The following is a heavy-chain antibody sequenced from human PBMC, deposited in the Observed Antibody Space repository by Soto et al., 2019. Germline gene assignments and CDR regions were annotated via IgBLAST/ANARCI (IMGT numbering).Heavy chain of an antibody. CDR2: IIPVFGTT. CDR1: GGLFSSYA. J-gene: IGHJ4*02. Sequence: QEQLVQSGAEVKKPGSSVKVSCKDTGGLFSSYAISWVRQAPGQGPEWMGGIIPVFGTTYYAQKFQDRVTITADESTNTAYMELSSLRSEDTAMYYCARGGSGYVWFNEFWGQGSLVTVSS. V-gene: IGHV1-69*01. D-gene: IGHD3-22*01. CDR3: ARGGSGYVWFNEF.